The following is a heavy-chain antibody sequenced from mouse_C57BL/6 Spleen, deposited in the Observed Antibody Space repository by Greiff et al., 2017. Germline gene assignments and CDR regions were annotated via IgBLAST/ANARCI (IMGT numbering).Heavy chain of an antibody. J-gene: IGHJ4*01. CDR3: ARPAYYSNYVFYAMDY. CDR2: ISSGSSTI. D-gene: IGHD2-5*01. V-gene: IGHV5-17*01. Sequence: EVKLVESGGGLVKPGGSLKLSCAASGFTFSDYGMHWVRQAPVKGLEWVAYISSGSSTIYYADTVKGRFTISRDNAKNTLFLQMTSLRSEDTAMYYCARPAYYSNYVFYAMDYWGQGTSVTVSS. CDR1: GFTFSDYG.